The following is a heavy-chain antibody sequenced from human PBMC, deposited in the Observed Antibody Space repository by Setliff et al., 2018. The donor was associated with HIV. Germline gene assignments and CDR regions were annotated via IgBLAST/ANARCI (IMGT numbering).Heavy chain of an antibody. CDR2: IIPIFGTA. J-gene: IGHJ6*03. CDR1: GGTFSSYA. D-gene: IGHD3-22*01. CDR3: ARTYYYDSSGYYGYYYYYYMDV. Sequence: SVKVSCKASGGTFSSYAISWVRQAPGQGLEWMGGIIPIFGTANYAQKFQGRVTITADESTSTAYMELRSLRSDDTAVYYCARTYYYDSSGYYGYYYYYYMDVWGKGTTVTVSS. V-gene: IGHV1-69*13.